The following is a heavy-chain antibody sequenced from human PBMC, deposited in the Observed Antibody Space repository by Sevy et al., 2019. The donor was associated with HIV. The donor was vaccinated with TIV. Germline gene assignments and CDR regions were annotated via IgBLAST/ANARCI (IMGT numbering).Heavy chain of an antibody. CDR3: ASQGSYDYRTDY. CDR2: ISGSGGST. D-gene: IGHD4-4*01. CDR1: GFTFSSYA. Sequence: GGSLRLSCAASGFTFSSYAMSWVRQAPGKGLEWVSAISGSGGSTYYAYSVKGRFTISRDNSKNTLYLQMNSLRAEDTAVYYCASQGSYDYRTDYWGQGTLVTVSS. V-gene: IGHV3-23*01. J-gene: IGHJ4*02.